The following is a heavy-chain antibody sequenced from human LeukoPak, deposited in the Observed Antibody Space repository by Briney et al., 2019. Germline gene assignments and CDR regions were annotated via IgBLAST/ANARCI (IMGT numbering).Heavy chain of an antibody. J-gene: IGHJ4*02. CDR2: IYPGDSDT. Sequence: GESLKISCKGSGYSFTSYWIGWVRQMPGKGLEWMGIIYPGDSDTRYSPSFQGRVTISADKSISTAYLQWSSLKASDTAMYYCARHDQQQLVLGSGWSPDYWGQGTLVTVSS. CDR1: GYSFTSYW. D-gene: IGHD6-13*01. V-gene: IGHV5-51*01. CDR3: ARHDQQQLVLGSGWSPDY.